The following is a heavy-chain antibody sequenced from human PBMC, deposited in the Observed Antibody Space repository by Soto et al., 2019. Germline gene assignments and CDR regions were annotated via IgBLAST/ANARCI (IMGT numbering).Heavy chain of an antibody. D-gene: IGHD3-10*01. CDR3: AKARTLWFGELWI. J-gene: IGHJ4*02. Sequence: TSETLSLTCTVSGGSISSGGYYWSWIRQHPGKGLEWIGYIYYSGSTYYNPSLKSRVTIPVDTSKNQFSLKLSSVTAEDTAVYYCAKARTLWFGELWIWGQGTLVTVSS. V-gene: IGHV4-31*03. CDR1: GGSISSGGYY. CDR2: IYYSGST.